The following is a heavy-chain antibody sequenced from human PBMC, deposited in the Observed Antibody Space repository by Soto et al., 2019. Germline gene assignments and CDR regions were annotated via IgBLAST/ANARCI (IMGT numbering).Heavy chain of an antibody. J-gene: IGHJ4*02. V-gene: IGHV1-69*13. CDR1: GVTLKNSA. CDR3: GRGGSWAKVDS. D-gene: IGHD6-13*01. Sequence: SLKVSCKASGVTLKNSALSWVRQAPGQGLEWMGGIIPVFGPAPYAQKFQGRVTITADESTNTAFLDVSSLRSEDTAVYYCGRGGSWAKVDSWGPGTLVTVSS. CDR2: IIPVFGPA.